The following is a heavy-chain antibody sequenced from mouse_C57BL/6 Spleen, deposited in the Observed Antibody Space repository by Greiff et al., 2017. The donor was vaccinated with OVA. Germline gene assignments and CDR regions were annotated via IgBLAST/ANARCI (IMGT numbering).Heavy chain of an antibody. CDR3: TRRGYYGSSWNFDV. CDR1: GYTFTDYE. J-gene: IGHJ1*03. V-gene: IGHV1-15*01. Sequence: SGAELVRPGASVTLSCKASGYTFTDYEMHWVKQTPVHGLEWIGAIDPETGGTAYNQKFKGKAILTADKSSSTAYMELRSLTSEDSAVYYCTRRGYYGSSWNFDVWGTGTTVTVSS. CDR2: IDPETGGT. D-gene: IGHD1-1*01.